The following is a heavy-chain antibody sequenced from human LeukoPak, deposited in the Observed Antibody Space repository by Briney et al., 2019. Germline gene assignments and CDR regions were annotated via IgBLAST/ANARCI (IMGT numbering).Heavy chain of an antibody. Sequence: SETLSLTCAVYGESFSGYFWNWIRQPPGKGLEWIGEINHSGSTYYNPSLKSRVTISVDTSKNQFSLKLSSVTAADTAVYYCARVSPRGSYYSHAFDIWGQGTMVTVSS. J-gene: IGHJ3*02. CDR2: INHSGST. CDR3: ARVSPRGSYYSHAFDI. CDR1: GESFSGYF. D-gene: IGHD1-26*01. V-gene: IGHV4-34*01.